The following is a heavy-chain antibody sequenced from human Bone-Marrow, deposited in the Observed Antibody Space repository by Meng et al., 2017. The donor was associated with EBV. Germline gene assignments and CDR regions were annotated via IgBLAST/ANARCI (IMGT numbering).Heavy chain of an antibody. J-gene: IGHJ4*02. CDR3: SRDLVGSDDY. Sequence: EVQLVESXXAXVXXGGXLGLSCATSGFTFSNYWMHWVRQAPGKGLMWVSRLNEDGATTTYADSVKGRFTISRDNAKNTLYLHMNSLRADDTAVYYCSRDLVGSDDYWGQGTLVTVSS. CDR1: GFTFSNYW. D-gene: IGHD2-8*02. V-gene: IGHV3-74*01. CDR2: LNEDGATT.